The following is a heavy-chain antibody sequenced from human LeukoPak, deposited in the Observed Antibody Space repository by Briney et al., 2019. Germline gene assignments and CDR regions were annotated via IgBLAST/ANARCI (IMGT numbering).Heavy chain of an antibody. D-gene: IGHD3-10*01. CDR3: ARDGLWFGDY. J-gene: IGHJ4*02. CDR2: IYTSGST. CDR1: GGSISSGSYY. V-gene: IGHV4-61*02. Sequence: KPSQTLSLTCTVSGGSISSGSYYWSWIRQPAGKGLEWIGRIYTSGSTNYNPSLKSRVTISVDTSKNQFSLKLSSVTAADTAVYYCARDGLWFGDYWGQGTLVTVSS.